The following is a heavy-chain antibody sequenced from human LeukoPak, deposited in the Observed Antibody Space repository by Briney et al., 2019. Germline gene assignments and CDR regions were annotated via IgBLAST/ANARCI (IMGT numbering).Heavy chain of an antibody. CDR2: ISSSSSYI. V-gene: IGHV3-21*01. CDR3: ARDSNYGDYVDY. D-gene: IGHD4-17*01. Sequence: PGGSLRLSCAASGFTFSSYEMNWVRQAPGKGLEWVSSISSSSSYIYYADSVKGQFTISRDNAKNSLYLQMNSLRAEDTAVYYCARDSNYGDYVDYWGQGTLVTVSS. J-gene: IGHJ4*02. CDR1: GFTFSSYE.